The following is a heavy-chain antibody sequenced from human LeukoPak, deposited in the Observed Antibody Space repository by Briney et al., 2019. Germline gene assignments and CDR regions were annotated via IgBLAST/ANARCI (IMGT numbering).Heavy chain of an antibody. CDR3: ARGSVVPAASDY. V-gene: IGHV3-74*01. D-gene: IGHD2-2*01. J-gene: IGHJ4*02. Sequence: GGSLRLPCAASGFTFSSYSMNWVRQAPGKGLVWVSRINSDGSSTSYANSVKGRFTISRDNAKNTLYLQMNSLRAEDTAVYYCARGSVVPAASDYWGQGTLVTVSS. CDR2: INSDGSST. CDR1: GFTFSSYS.